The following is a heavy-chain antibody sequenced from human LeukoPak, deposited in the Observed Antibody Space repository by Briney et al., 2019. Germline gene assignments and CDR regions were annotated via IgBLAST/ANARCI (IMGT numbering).Heavy chain of an antibody. Sequence: PGGSLRLSCAASGFTFSSYAMSWVRQAPGKGLEWVSAISGSGGSTYYADSVKGRFTISRDNSKNTLYLQMNRLRAEDTAVYYCAKRTSDSSSWYNYYYYGMDVWGQGATVTVSS. J-gene: IGHJ6*02. CDR2: ISGSGGST. CDR3: AKRTSDSSSWYNYYYYGMDV. D-gene: IGHD6-13*01. CDR1: GFTFSSYA. V-gene: IGHV3-23*01.